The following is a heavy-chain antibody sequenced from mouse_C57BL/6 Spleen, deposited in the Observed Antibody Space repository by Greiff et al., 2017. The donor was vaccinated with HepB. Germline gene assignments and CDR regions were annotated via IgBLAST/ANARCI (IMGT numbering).Heavy chain of an antibody. Sequence: EVKLVESGGGLVQPGGSLKLSCAASGFTFSDYYMYWVRQTPEKRLEWVAYISNGGGSTYYPDTVKGRFTISRDNAKNTLYLQMSRLKSEDTAMYYCARQRYGSSPLDYWGQGTSVTVSS. D-gene: IGHD1-1*01. CDR1: GFTFSDYY. V-gene: IGHV5-12*01. CDR3: ARQRYGSSPLDY. J-gene: IGHJ4*01. CDR2: ISNGGGST.